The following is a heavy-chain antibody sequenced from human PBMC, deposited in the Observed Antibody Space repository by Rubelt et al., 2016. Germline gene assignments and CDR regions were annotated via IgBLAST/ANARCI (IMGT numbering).Heavy chain of an antibody. J-gene: IGHJ4*02. V-gene: IGHV3-48*02. D-gene: IGHD6-19*01. Sequence: EVQLVESGGGLVQPGGSLRLSCAASGFTFSSYSMNWVRQAPGKGLEWVSYISSSSSTIYYADSVKGRFTSSRDKAKKCMYLAMNSLRDGDTGVYYWARVVLEQSYCLDYWGQGTLVTVSS. CDR3: ARVVLEQSYCLDY. CDR2: ISSSSSTI. CDR1: GFTFSSYS.